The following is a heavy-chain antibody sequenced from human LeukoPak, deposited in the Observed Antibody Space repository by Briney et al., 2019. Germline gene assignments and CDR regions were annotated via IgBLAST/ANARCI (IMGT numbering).Heavy chain of an antibody. V-gene: IGHV3-30-3*01. J-gene: IGHJ4*02. CDR1: GFTFSSYA. CDR3: ARPGYSSSWYYSDYFDY. CDR2: ISYDGSNK. D-gene: IGHD6-13*01. Sequence: GGSLRLSCAASGFTFSSYAMHWVRQAPGKGLEWVAVISYDGSNKYYADSVKGRVTISRDNSKNTLYLQMNSLRAEDTAVYYCARPGYSSSWYYSDYFDYWGQGTLVTVSS.